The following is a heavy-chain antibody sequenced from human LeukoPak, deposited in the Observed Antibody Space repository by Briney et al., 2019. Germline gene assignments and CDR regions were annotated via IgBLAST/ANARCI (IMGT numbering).Heavy chain of an antibody. CDR1: GFTFSSYW. Sequence: SGGSLRLSCAASGFTFSSYWMSWVRQAPGKGLEWVANIKQGGSEKYYVDSVKGRFAISRDNAENSLYLQMNSLRAEDTAVYYCANMLIQSVAGNDAFDIWGQGTMVTVSS. CDR2: IKQGGSEK. V-gene: IGHV3-7*03. D-gene: IGHD6-19*01. CDR3: ANMLIQSVAGNDAFDI. J-gene: IGHJ3*02.